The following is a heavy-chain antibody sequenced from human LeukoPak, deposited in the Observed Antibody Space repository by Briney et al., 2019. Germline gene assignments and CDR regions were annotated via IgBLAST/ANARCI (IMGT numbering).Heavy chain of an antibody. CDR2: ISYDGSDE. Sequence: GKSLRLSCAASGFTFSSYAMHWVRQAPGKGLEWVAIISYDGSDENSADSVKGRFTISRDNSKNTVFLQMNSLRAEDTAVYYCARDQGATLVRGVTPHFDFWGQGTLVSVSS. CDR1: GFTFSSYA. D-gene: IGHD3-10*01. V-gene: IGHV3-30*04. CDR3: ARDQGATLVRGVTPHFDF. J-gene: IGHJ4*02.